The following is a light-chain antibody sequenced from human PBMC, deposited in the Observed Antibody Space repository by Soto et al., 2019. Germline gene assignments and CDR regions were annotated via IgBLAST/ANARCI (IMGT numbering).Light chain of an antibody. Sequence: QSALTQPPSVSGAPGQRVTISCTGSSSNIGAGFDVHWYQHLPGTAPKLLIYVNTNRPSGVPDRFSGSKSGTSASLAITGLQAEDEADYYCQSYDSSLSASVFGGGTKLTVL. CDR3: QSYDSSLSASV. CDR1: SSNIGAGFD. CDR2: VNT. V-gene: IGLV1-40*01. J-gene: IGLJ3*02.